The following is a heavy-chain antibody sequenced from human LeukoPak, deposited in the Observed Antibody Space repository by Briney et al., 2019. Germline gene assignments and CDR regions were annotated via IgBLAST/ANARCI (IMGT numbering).Heavy chain of an antibody. CDR2: INQSGST. CDR1: GGSFSGYY. Sequence: SQTLSLTCAVYGGSFSGYYWTWIRQPPGKGLEWIGEINQSGSTNYNPSLKSRVTISVDTSKNQFSLKLSSVTAADTAVYYCARDADFHFDYWGQGTLVTVSS. J-gene: IGHJ4*02. CDR3: ARDADFHFDY. V-gene: IGHV4-34*01.